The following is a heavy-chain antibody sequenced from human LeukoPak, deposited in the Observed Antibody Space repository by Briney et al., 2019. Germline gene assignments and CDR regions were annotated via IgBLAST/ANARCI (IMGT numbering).Heavy chain of an antibody. Sequence: PGGSLRLSCAASGFTFSDYYMSWIRQAPGKGLEWVAYISSSSSYTNYADSVKGRFTISRDNAKNSLYLQMNSLRAEDTAVYYCAREGGRFGRVVPAAHFDYWGQGTLVTASS. V-gene: IGHV3-11*05. D-gene: IGHD2-2*01. J-gene: IGHJ4*02. CDR2: ISSSSSYT. CDR3: AREGGRFGRVVPAAHFDY. CDR1: GFTFSDYY.